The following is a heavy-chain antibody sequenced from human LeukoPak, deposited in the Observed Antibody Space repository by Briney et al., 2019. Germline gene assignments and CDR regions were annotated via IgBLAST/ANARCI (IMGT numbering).Heavy chain of an antibody. CDR2: ISGSGGST. Sequence: AGGSLRLSCAASGFTFSSYAMSWVRQAPGKGLEWVSAISGSGGSTYYADSVKGRFTISRDNSKNTLYLQMNSLRAEDTAVYYCAKGRGIVVVTTGDYWGQGTLVTVSS. V-gene: IGHV3-23*01. D-gene: IGHD3-22*01. J-gene: IGHJ4*02. CDR3: AKGRGIVVVTTGDY. CDR1: GFTFSSYA.